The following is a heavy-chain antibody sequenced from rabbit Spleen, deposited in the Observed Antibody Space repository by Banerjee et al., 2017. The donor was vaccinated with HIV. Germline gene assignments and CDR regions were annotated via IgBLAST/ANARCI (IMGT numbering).Heavy chain of an antibody. Sequence: QSLEESGGDLVKPGASLTLTCTASGFSFSSGYYMFWVRQAPGKGLEWIACISGGSSFTWYASWAKGRFTISKTSSTMVTLQMTSLTAADTATYFCARGSISGNAAVAYGFTRLDLWAQGPWSPS. D-gene: IGHD6-1*01. CDR3: ARGSISGNAAVAYGFTRLDL. V-gene: IGHV1S40*01. CDR1: GFSFSSGYY. J-gene: IGHJ3*01. CDR2: ISGGSSFT.